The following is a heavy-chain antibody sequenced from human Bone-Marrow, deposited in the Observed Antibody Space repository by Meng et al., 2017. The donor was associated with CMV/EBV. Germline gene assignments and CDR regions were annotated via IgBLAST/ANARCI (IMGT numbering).Heavy chain of an antibody. D-gene: IGHD1-7*01. CDR2: VSADGVTK. J-gene: IGHJ4*02. V-gene: IGHV3-30*01. CDR1: GFTFSLYP. Sequence: GGSLRLSCAASGFTFSLYPMHWVRQAPGKGLEWVTIVSADGVTKYYAGSVEGRFTISRDTSRSTLYLQMDSLRQEDTAIYYCARDDFGTIDWWGQGTLVTVSS. CDR3: ARDDFGTIDW.